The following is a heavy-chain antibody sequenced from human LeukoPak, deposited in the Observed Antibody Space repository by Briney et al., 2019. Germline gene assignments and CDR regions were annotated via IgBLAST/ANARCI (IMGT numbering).Heavy chain of an antibody. V-gene: IGHV3-7*01. J-gene: IGHJ4*02. CDR1: GFTFSNYW. CDR2: INEDGSEK. D-gene: IGHD6-6*01. Sequence: GGSLRLSCAASGFTFSNYWMSWVRQAPGKGLEWVASINEDGSEKYYVDSVKGRFTISRDNAKKLLYLQMYSLRAEDTAVYYCARDQAARPLGYWGQGTLVTVFS. CDR3: ARDQAARPLGY.